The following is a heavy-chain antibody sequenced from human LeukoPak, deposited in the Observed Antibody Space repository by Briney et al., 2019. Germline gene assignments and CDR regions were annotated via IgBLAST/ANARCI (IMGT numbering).Heavy chain of an antibody. CDR2: IYHSGST. CDR1: GGSISSGDYY. CDR3: ARYYDSSQGIDY. V-gene: IGHV4-30-4*01. J-gene: IGHJ4*02. D-gene: IGHD3-22*01. Sequence: SETLSLTCTVSGGSISSGDYYWSWIRQPPGKGLEWIGYIYHSGSTYYNPSLKSRVTISVDTSKNQFSLKLSSVTAADTAVYYCARYYDSSQGIDYWGQGTLVTVSS.